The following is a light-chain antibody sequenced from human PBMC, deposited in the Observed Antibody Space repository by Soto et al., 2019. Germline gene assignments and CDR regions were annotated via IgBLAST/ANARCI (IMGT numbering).Light chain of an antibody. CDR2: DAS. Sequence: EIMMTHSPATLSVSPGERATLSCRASQSVSRYLAWYQQKPGQAPRLLIYDASNRATGIPARFSGSGSGTDFTLTISSLEPEDFAVYYCQQRSNWPPITFGQGTRLEIK. J-gene: IGKJ5*01. CDR1: QSVSRY. V-gene: IGKV3-11*01. CDR3: QQRSNWPPIT.